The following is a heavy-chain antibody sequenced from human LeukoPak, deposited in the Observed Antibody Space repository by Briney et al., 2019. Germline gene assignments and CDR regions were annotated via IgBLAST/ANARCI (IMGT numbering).Heavy chain of an antibody. CDR2: ISSDGNNK. CDR1: GFTFSSYA. CDR3: AREALIRPRYSSSSNWFDP. V-gene: IGHV3-30*04. D-gene: IGHD6-13*01. J-gene: IGHJ5*02. Sequence: GGSLRLSCAASGFTFSSYAIHWVRQAPGKGLEWVALISSDGNNKYYADSVKGRFTISRDNSKNTLYLQMNSLRAEDTAVYYCAREALIRPRYSSSSNWFDPWGQGTLVTVSS.